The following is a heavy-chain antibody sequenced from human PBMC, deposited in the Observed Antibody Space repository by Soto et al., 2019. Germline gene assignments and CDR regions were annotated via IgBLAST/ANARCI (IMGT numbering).Heavy chain of an antibody. D-gene: IGHD1-1*01. CDR2: IKTDGSFT. V-gene: IGHV3-74*01. CDR3: ARDNNWSLDY. CDR1: GFTFSKHW. J-gene: IGHJ4*02. Sequence: PGGSLRLSCAASGFTFSKHWMHWVRQAPGKGLVWVSHIKTDGSFTRDADSMKGRFTISRDNARNTLYLQMNSLRAEDTAVYYCARDNNWSLDYWGQGTLVTVSS.